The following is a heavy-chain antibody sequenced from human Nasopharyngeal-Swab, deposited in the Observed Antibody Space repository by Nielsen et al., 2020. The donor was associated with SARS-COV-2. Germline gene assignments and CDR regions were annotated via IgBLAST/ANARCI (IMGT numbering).Heavy chain of an antibody. CDR3: ARDRGSSLYYFDY. CDR1: GGSFSSYY. Sequence: SETLSLTCAVYGGSFSSYYWSWIRQPAGKGLERIGRIYTSGSTNYNPSLKSRVTISVDTSKNQFSLKLSSVTAADTAVYYCARDRGSSLYYFDYWGQGTLVTVSS. V-gene: IGHV4-4*07. CDR2: IYTSGST. J-gene: IGHJ4*02. D-gene: IGHD6-13*01.